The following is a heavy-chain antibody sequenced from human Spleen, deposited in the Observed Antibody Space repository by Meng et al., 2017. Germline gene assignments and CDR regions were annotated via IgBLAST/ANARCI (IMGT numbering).Heavy chain of an antibody. V-gene: IGHV3-30*07. CDR1: GFTFSSFW. Sequence: GESLKISCAAAGFTFSSFWRSWVRQAPGKGLEWVAVISYDGSNKYYADSVKGRFSISRDKSKKTLYLQMDSLRAEDTAVYYCAKDSAWFGVNWFGRWGQGTLVTVSS. CDR2: ISYDGSNK. D-gene: IGHD3-10*01. J-gene: IGHJ5*01. CDR3: AKDSAWFGVNWFGR.